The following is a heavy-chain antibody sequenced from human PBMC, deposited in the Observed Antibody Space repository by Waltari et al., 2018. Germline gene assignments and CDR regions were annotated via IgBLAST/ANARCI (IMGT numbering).Heavy chain of an antibody. Sequence: EVQLVESGGGSVQPGGSLRLSCAASGMTFRNYWMNWVRQAPGKELEWVANIKQDGSEKNYVDSVEGRFSISRDNAQNSLYLQMNSLRAEDTAIYYCVTGLTTVTAKDYFDHWGQGALVTVS. CDR1: GMTFRNYW. V-gene: IGHV3-7*01. CDR3: VTGLTTVTAKDYFDH. J-gene: IGHJ4*02. CDR2: IKQDGSEK. D-gene: IGHD4-17*01.